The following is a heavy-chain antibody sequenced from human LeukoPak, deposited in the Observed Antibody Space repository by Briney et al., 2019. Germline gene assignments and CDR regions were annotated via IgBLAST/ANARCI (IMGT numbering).Heavy chain of an antibody. CDR3: ARGPYDSSGYYPYYFDY. J-gene: IGHJ4*02. CDR2: IYYSGST. Sequence: KPSETLSLTCTVSGGSISGYYWSWIRQPPGKGLEWIGYIYYSGSTNYNPSLKSRVTISVDTSKNQFSLKLSSVTAADTAVYYCARGPYDSSGYYPYYFDYWGQGTLVTVSS. D-gene: IGHD3-22*01. V-gene: IGHV4-59*01. CDR1: GGSISGYY.